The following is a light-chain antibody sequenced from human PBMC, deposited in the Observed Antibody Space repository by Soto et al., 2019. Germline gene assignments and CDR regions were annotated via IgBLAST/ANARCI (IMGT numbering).Light chain of an antibody. CDR3: CSYAGLYSWV. CDR1: SSDVGSWNY. J-gene: IGLJ3*02. Sequence: QAVVTQPRSVSGSPGQSVTISCTGTSSDVGSWNYVSWYQQYPGQAPKLIIYDINKRPSGVPDRFSGSKSGNTASLTISGLQVEDDADYYCCSYAGLYSWVFGGGTKVTVL. CDR2: DIN. V-gene: IGLV2-11*01.